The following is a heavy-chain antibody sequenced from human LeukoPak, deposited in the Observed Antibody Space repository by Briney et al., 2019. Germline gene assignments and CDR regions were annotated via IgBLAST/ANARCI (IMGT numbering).Heavy chain of an antibody. Sequence: SETLSLTCTLSGGSISGFYWSWIRQPPGKGLEWIGYIYYSGSTNYNPSLKSRVTISVDTSKNQFSLKLSSVTAADTAVYYCARHNYDSSGYYSRPYYFDYWGQGTLVTVSS. CDR2: IYYSGST. J-gene: IGHJ4*02. D-gene: IGHD3-22*01. CDR1: GGSISGFY. V-gene: IGHV4-59*08. CDR3: ARHNYDSSGYYSRPYYFDY.